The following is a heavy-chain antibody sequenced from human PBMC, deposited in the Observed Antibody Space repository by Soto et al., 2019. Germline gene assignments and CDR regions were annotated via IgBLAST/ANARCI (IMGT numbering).Heavy chain of an antibody. D-gene: IGHD3-22*01. CDR3: ARDPNYYDSSGYYDDAFDI. V-gene: IGHV4-30-4*01. Sequence: SETLSLTCTVSGGSISSGDYYWSWIRLPPGKGLEWIGYIYYSGSTYYNPSLKSRVTISVDTSKNQFSLKLSSVTAADTAVYYCARDPNYYDSSGYYDDAFDIWGQGTMVT. J-gene: IGHJ3*02. CDR2: IYYSGST. CDR1: GGSISSGDYY.